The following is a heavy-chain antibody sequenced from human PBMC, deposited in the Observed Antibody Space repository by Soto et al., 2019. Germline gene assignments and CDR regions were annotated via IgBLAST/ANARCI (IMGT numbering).Heavy chain of an antibody. Sequence: QVQLVQSGAEVKKPGASVKVSCKASGYTFTSYYMHWVRQAPGQGLEWMGIINPSGGSTSYAQNFQGRVTMTRDTSTSTVYMELSSLRSEDTAVYYCARSPSRQLVVSYYYYYMDVWGKGTTVTVSS. D-gene: IGHD6-13*01. CDR1: GYTFTSYY. CDR2: INPSGGST. V-gene: IGHV1-46*03. J-gene: IGHJ6*03. CDR3: ARSPSRQLVVSYYYYYMDV.